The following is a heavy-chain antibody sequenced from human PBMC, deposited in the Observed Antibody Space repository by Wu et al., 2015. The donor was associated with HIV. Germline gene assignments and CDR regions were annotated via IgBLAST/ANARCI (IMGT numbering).Heavy chain of an antibody. J-gene: IGHJ5*02. D-gene: IGHD6-13*01. CDR3: ARGRQAAAGMRNWFRP. V-gene: IGHV1-18*01. CDR1: GYTFTNYG. CDR2: ISAYNDNT. Sequence: QVQLVQSGAEVKRPGASVKVSCKASGYTFTNYGITWVRQAPGQGLEWMGWISAYNDNTNYAQKVQGRVTMTTDTSTSTAYMEVRSLKSDDTAVYYCARGRQAAAGMRNWFRPLGPGNPWSTVSS.